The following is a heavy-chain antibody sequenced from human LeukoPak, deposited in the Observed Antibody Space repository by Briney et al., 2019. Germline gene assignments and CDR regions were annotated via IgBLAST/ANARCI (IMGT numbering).Heavy chain of an antibody. CDR1: GYTFTGYY. D-gene: IGHD6-13*01. J-gene: IGHJ6*03. V-gene: IGHV1-2*02. Sequence: ASVKVSCKASGYTFTGYYMHWVRQAPGQGLEWMGWINPNSGGTNYAQKFQGRVTMTRDTSISTAYMELSRLRSDDTAVYYCARDRVGLQLVGRKNNYYYMDVWGQGTLVTVSS. CDR3: ARDRVGLQLVGRKNNYYYMDV. CDR2: INPNSGGT.